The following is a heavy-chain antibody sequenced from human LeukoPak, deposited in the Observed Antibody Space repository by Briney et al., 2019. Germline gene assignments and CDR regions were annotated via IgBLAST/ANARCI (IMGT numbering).Heavy chain of an antibody. CDR1: GYTFTSYD. CDR3: ARGTGEGYTYGRYYFDY. Sequence: ASVKVSCKASGYTFTSYDINWVRQAPGQGLEWMGIINPSGGSTSYAQKFQGRVTMTRDTSTSTVYMELSRLRSDDTAVYYCARGTGEGYTYGRYYFDYWGQGTLVTVSS. J-gene: IGHJ4*02. V-gene: IGHV1-46*01. CDR2: INPSGGST. D-gene: IGHD5-18*01.